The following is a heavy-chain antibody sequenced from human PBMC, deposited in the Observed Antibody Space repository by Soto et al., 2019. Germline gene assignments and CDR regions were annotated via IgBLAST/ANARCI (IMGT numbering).Heavy chain of an antibody. CDR2: INPSGGST. CDR3: AREVEYIAASDYYYYMDV. Sequence: ASVKVSCKASGYTFTSYYMHWVRQAPGQGLEWMGIINPSGGSTSYAQKFQGRVTMTRDTSTSTVYMELSSLRSKDTAVYYCAREVEYIAASDYYYYMDVWGKGTTVTVSS. CDR1: GYTFTSYY. J-gene: IGHJ6*03. D-gene: IGHD6-13*01. V-gene: IGHV1-46*03.